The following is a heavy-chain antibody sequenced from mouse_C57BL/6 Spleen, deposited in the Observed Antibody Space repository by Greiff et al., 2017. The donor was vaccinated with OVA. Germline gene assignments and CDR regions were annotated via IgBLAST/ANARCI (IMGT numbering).Heavy chain of an antibody. Sequence: ESGPGLVKPSQSLSLTCSVTGYSITSGYYWNWIRQFPGNKLEWMGYISYDGSNNYNPSLKNRISITRDTSKNQFFLKLNSVTTEDTATYYCARGIYYDYGYWYFDVWGTGTTVTVSS. CDR2: ISYDGSN. D-gene: IGHD2-4*01. CDR1: GYSITSGYY. CDR3: ARGIYYDYGYWYFDV. J-gene: IGHJ1*03. V-gene: IGHV3-6*01.